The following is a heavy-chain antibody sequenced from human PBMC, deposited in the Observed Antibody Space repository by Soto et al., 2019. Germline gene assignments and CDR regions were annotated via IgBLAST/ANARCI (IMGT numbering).Heavy chain of an antibody. CDR3: AKAGGGSLYYYYGMDV. CDR1: GFTFSSYA. V-gene: IGHV3-23*01. CDR2: ISGSGGST. D-gene: IGHD1-26*01. J-gene: IGHJ6*02. Sequence: GGSLRLSCAASGFTFSSYAMSWVRQAPGKGLEWVSAISGSGGSTYYADSVKGRFTISRDNAKNTLYLQMNSLRAEDTAVYYCAKAGGGSLYYYYGMDVWGQGTTVTVSS.